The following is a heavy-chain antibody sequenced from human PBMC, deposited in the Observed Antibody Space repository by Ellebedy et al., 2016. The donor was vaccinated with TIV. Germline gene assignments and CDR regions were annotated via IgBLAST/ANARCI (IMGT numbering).Heavy chain of an antibody. CDR3: ARGDAFDI. CDR2: IYSGGST. CDR1: GFTFSSYA. J-gene: IGHJ3*02. V-gene: IGHV3-66*01. Sequence: GESLKISCAASGFTFSSYAMTWVRQAPGKGLEWVSVIYSGGSTYYADSVKGRFTISRDNSKNTLYLQMNSLRAEDTAVYYCARGDAFDIWGQGTMVTVSS.